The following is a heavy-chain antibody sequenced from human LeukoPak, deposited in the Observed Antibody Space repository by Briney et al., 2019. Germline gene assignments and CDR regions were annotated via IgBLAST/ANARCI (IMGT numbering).Heavy chain of an antibody. CDR2: ISSNGGST. Sequence: GGSLRLSCAASGFTFSTYGMSWVRQAPGKGLEYVSAISSNGGSTYYANSVKGRFTISRDNSKNTLYLQMGSLRAEDMAVYYCARTGYSYGYLGFYYMDVWGKGTTVTISS. D-gene: IGHD5-18*01. CDR3: ARTGYSYGYLGFYYMDV. J-gene: IGHJ6*03. V-gene: IGHV3-64*01. CDR1: GFTFSTYG.